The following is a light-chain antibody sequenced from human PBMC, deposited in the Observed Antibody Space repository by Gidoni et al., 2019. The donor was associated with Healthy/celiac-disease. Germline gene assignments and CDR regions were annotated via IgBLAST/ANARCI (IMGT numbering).Light chain of an antibody. Sequence: QSALTQPRSVSGSPGQSVTVSCTGPTRDVGGFNYVPWYQQHPGKAPNLMVYDVTKRPSGVPDRFSGSKSGNTASLTISGLQAEDEADYYCCSYAGSYTYVVFGGGTKLTVL. CDR1: TRDVGGFNY. CDR2: DVT. J-gene: IGLJ2*01. CDR3: CSYAGSYTYVV. V-gene: IGLV2-11*01.